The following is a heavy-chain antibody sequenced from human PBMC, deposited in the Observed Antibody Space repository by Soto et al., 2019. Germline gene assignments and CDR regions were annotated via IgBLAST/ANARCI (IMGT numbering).Heavy chain of an antibody. J-gene: IGHJ6*01. CDR3: AREGLYCTNGVCPDPYYYYYGMDV. D-gene: IGHD2-8*01. CDR2: INPNSGGT. Sequence: ASVKVSCKASGYTFTGYYMHWVRQAPGQGLEWMGWINPNSGGTNYAQKFQGWVTMTRDTSISTAYMELSRLRSDDTAVYYCAREGLYCTNGVCPDPYYYYYGMDVWGQGTTVTVSS. CDR1: GYTFTGYY. V-gene: IGHV1-2*04.